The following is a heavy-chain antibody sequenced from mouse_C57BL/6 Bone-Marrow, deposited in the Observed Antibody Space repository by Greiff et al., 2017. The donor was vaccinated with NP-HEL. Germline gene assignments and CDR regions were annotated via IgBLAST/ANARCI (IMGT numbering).Heavy chain of an antibody. D-gene: IGHD2-1*01. CDR1: GYTFTDYE. Sequence: QVQLQQSGAELVRPGASVTLSCKASGYTFTDYEMHWVKQTPVHGLEWIGAIDPETGGTAYNQKFKGKAILTADKSSSTAYMELRSLTSEDSAVYYCTREGNYKDWGQGTLVTVSA. J-gene: IGHJ3*01. CDR2: IDPETGGT. V-gene: IGHV1-15*01. CDR3: TREGNYKD.